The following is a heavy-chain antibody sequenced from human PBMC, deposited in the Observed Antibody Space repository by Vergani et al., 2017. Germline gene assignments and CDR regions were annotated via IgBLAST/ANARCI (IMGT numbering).Heavy chain of an antibody. CDR3: AAAGCSSTSCYTSFDY. J-gene: IGHJ4*02. Sequence: QMQLVQPGPEVKKPGTSVKVSCKASGFTFTSSAMQWVRQARGQRLEWIGWIVVGSGNTNYAQKFQERVTITRDMSTSTAYMELSSLRSEDTAVYYCAAAGCSSTSCYTSFDYWGQGTLVTVSS. D-gene: IGHD2-2*02. CDR1: GFTFTSSA. CDR2: IVVGSGNT. V-gene: IGHV1-58*02.